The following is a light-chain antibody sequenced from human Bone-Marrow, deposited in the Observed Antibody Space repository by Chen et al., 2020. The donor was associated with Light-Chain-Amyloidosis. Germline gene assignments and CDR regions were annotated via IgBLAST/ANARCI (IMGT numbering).Light chain of an antibody. CDR3: QQYYSTPPT. J-gene: IGKJ4*01. CDR1: QSVLYSSNNKNY. CDR2: WAS. Sequence: DIVMTQSPDPLAVSLVERATINCKSSQSVLYSSNNKNYLAWYQQKPGQPPKLLIYWASTRESGVPDRFSGSGSGTDFTLTISSLQAEDVAVYYCQQYYSTPPTFGGGTKVEIK. V-gene: IGKV4-1*01.